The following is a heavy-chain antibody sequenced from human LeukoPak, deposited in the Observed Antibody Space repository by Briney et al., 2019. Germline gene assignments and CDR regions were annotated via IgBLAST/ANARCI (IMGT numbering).Heavy chain of an antibody. CDR3: AKSLDGDCEIRRYYYYGMDV. D-gene: IGHD2-21*02. CDR2: ISYDGSNK. CDR1: GFTFSSYG. Sequence: PGGSLRLSCAASGFTFSSYGMHWVRQAPGKGLEWVAVISYDGSNKYYADSVKGRFTISRDNSKNTLYLQMNSLRAEDTAVYYCAKSLDGDCEIRRYYYYGMDVWGQGTTVTVSS. V-gene: IGHV3-30*18. J-gene: IGHJ6*02.